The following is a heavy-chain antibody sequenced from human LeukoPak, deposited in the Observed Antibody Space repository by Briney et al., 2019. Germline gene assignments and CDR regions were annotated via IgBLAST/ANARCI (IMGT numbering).Heavy chain of an antibody. CDR1: GFTFSSYS. D-gene: IGHD5-12*01. CDR2: ISSSSSYI. J-gene: IGHJ4*02. CDR3: ARKERGYSGYVLLYYFDY. V-gene: IGHV3-21*01. Sequence: GGSLRLSCAASGFTFSSYSMNWVRQAPGKGLEWVSSISSSSSYIYYADSVKGRFTISRDNAKNSLYLQMNSLRAEDTAVYYCARKERGYSGYVLLYYFDYWGQGTLVTVSS.